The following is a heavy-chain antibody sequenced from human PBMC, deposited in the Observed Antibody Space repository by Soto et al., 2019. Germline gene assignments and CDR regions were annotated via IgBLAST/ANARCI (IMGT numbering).Heavy chain of an antibody. Sequence: GESLKISCKGSGYSFTSYWIGWVRQMPGKGLEWMGIIYPGDSDTRYSPSFQGQVTISADKSISTAYLQWSSLKASDTAMYYCARPVGRQWLGGAFDIWGQGTMVTVSS. CDR1: GYSFTSYW. J-gene: IGHJ3*02. D-gene: IGHD6-19*01. CDR3: ARPVGRQWLGGAFDI. CDR2: IYPGDSDT. V-gene: IGHV5-51*01.